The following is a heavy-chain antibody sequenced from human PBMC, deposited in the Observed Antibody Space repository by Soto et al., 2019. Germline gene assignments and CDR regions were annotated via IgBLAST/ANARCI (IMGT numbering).Heavy chain of an antibody. CDR3: ARRAQGSSSWRDFDN. D-gene: IGHD6-13*01. V-gene: IGHV5-51*01. J-gene: IGHJ3*02. CDR2: IYPTDSNS. CDR1: GYNFNIYQ. Sequence: GESLKISCKGSGYNFNIYQIGWVRHVPGKGLESVGIIYPTDSNSRYSPSFEGHVIFTADKSISTVYLQWSSLKASDTATYYCARRAQGSSSWRDFDNWGQGTMVTVSS.